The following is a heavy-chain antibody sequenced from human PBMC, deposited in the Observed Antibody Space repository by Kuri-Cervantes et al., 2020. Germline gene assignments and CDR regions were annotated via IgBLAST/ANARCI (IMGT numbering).Heavy chain of an antibody. J-gene: IGHJ6*03. CDR1: SGSFSTDY. CDR2: IHHSGTA. Sequence: SETLSLTCAISSGSFSTDYWNWIRQPPGKGLEWIGSIHHSGTAYYKPSLRSRLTISVDTSKKRFSLKMSSVTAADTAVYYCARGIQLQLYYYTDVWGNGTTVTVSS. D-gene: IGHD5-18*01. V-gene: IGHV4-59*01. CDR3: ARGIQLQLYYYTDV.